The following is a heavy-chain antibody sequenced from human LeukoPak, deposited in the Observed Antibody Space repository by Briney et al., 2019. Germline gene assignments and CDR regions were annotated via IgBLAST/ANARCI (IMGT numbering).Heavy chain of an antibody. V-gene: IGHV3-73*01. D-gene: IGHD6-25*01. Sequence: GSLRLSCSASGLTFSVSAIHWVRQASGKGLEWVGRIKTKADNYATAYAASVKGRFTISRDDSTNTAYLQMNSLKTEDTAVYYCTHPAYYYNVDVWGKGTMVTVSS. J-gene: IGHJ6*04. CDR3: THPAYYYNVDV. CDR1: GLTFSVSA. CDR2: IKTKADNYAT.